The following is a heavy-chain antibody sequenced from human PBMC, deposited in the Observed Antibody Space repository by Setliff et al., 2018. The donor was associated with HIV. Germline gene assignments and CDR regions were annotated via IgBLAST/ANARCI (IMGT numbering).Heavy chain of an antibody. CDR3: ARGYYNFWSGYHDSRFPNPIDSFDI. J-gene: IGHJ3*02. D-gene: IGHD3-3*01. CDR2: ISAYNGHT. Sequence: GASVKVSCKASGYTFSSYGISWVRQAPGQGVEWMGWISAYNGHTNYAQKLQGRVTMTTDTSTSTAYMELRSLRSDDTAVYYCARGYYNFWSGYHDSRFPNPIDSFDIWGQGTMVTVSS. CDR1: GYTFSSYG. V-gene: IGHV1-18*01.